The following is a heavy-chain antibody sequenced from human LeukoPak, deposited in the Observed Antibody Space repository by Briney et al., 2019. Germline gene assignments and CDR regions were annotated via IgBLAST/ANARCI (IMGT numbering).Heavy chain of an antibody. CDR2: ISASGDNT. Sequence: GGSLRLSCATSGFTFSSYGMHWVRQAPGKGLEWVSVISASGDNTYYADSVKGRFTISRDDSKNTVYLQMNSLRADDTAVYHCAKGGRRHYGDYVAFWGQGTLVTVSS. J-gene: IGHJ4*02. V-gene: IGHV3-23*01. CDR3: AKGGRRHYGDYVAF. CDR1: GFTFSSYG. D-gene: IGHD4-17*01.